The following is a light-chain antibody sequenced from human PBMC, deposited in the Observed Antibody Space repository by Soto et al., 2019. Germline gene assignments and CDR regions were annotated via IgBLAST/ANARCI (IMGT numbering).Light chain of an antibody. V-gene: IGKV3-11*01. CDR1: QSVVTY. CDR3: QHRNNWPPGAT. CDR2: DAA. J-gene: IGKJ4*01. Sequence: EIVLTQSPATLSLSPGERATLSCRASQSVVTYLAWYQRKPGQPPRLLISDAANRATGIPARFSGSGSGTDFTLTISSLEPGDFAVYYCQHRNNWPPGATFGGGTRVELK.